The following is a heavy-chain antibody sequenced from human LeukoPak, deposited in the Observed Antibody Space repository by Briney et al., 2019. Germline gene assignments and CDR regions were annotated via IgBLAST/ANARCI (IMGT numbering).Heavy chain of an antibody. J-gene: IGHJ4*02. CDR3: ARGFSGFWEFDY. Sequence: SETLSLTCAVYGGSFSGYYWSWIRQPPGKGLEWIGEINHSGSTNYNPSLKSRVTISVDTSKNQFSLKLSSVTAADTAVYYCARGFSGFWEFDYWGQGTLVTVSS. CDR2: INHSGST. CDR1: GGSFSGYY. V-gene: IGHV4-34*01. D-gene: IGHD1-14*01.